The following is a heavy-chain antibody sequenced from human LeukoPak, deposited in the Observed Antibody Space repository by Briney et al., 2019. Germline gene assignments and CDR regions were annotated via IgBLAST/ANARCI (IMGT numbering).Heavy chain of an antibody. CDR2: ISWNSGSI. V-gene: IGHV3-9*01. CDR3: AKVLGGNHGPFDC. J-gene: IGHJ4*02. D-gene: IGHD1-14*01. CDR1: GFTFDDYA. Sequence: GGSLRLSCAASGFTFDDYAMHWVRQPPGKGLEWVSGISWNSGSIGYADSVKGRFTISRDNAKSSLYLQMNSLRAEDTALYYCAKVLGGNHGPFDCCGQGTLVTVSS.